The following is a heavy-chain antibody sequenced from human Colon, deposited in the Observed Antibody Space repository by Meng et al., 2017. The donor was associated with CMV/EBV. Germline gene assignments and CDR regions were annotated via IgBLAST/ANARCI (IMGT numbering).Heavy chain of an antibody. CDR2: IKQDGSEK. CDR1: GLTFSDSF. Sequence: GESLKISCTASGLTFSDSFLSWVRQAPGKGLEWVANIKQDGSEKFYVDPVKGRFTISRDNARKSVYLQMDSLRAEDTAVYYCARLVVGDNDYFDYWGQGTLVTVSS. D-gene: IGHD2-15*01. V-gene: IGHV3-7*01. J-gene: IGHJ4*02. CDR3: ARLVVGDNDYFDY.